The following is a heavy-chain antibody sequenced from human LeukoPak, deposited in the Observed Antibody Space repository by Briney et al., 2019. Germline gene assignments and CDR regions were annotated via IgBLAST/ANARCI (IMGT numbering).Heavy chain of an antibody. CDR2: INYRGST. CDR3: ARGLRDGHKPFDY. D-gene: IGHD5-24*01. CDR1: GGSVSSASYY. J-gene: IGHJ4*02. V-gene: IGHV4-31*03. Sequence: SETLSLTCTVSGGSVSSASYYWSWIRQHPGKGLEWIGNINYRGSTYYSPSLKSRINTSVDTSKNQFSLKLSSMTAADTAMFYCARGLRDGHKPFDYWGQGTLVIVSS.